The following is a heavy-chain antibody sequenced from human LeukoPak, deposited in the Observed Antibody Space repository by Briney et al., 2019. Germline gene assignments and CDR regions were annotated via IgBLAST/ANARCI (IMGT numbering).Heavy chain of an antibody. Sequence: GRSLRLSCAASGFTFSSYATHWVRQAPGKGLEWVAVISYDGSNKYYADSVKGRFTISRDNSKNTLYLQMNSLRAEDTAVYYCARDRSSLYSSSWYVNWFDPWGQGTLVTVSS. J-gene: IGHJ5*02. CDR2: ISYDGSNK. D-gene: IGHD6-13*01. V-gene: IGHV3-30-3*01. CDR3: ARDRSSLYSSSWYVNWFDP. CDR1: GFTFSSYA.